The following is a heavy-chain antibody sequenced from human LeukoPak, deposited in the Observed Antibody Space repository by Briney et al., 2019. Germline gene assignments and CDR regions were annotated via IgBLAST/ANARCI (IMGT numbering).Heavy chain of an antibody. CDR3: ARATLVREYFDY. V-gene: IGHV3-30-3*01. D-gene: IGHD6-13*01. Sequence: GGSLRLSCAASGFTFSSYVMHWVRQAPGKGLEWVADISYDGSNKYYADSVKGRFTISRDNSKNTLYLQMNSRRAEETAVYYCARATLVREYFDYWGQGTLVTVSS. CDR2: ISYDGSNK. CDR1: GFTFSSYV. J-gene: IGHJ4*02.